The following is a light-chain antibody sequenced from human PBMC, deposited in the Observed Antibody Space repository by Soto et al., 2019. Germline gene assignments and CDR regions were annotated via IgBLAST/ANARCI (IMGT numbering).Light chain of an antibody. J-gene: IGKJ4*01. CDR1: QGINSW. CDR3: QQTNRFPPA. Sequence: DIQMTQSPSSVSASVGDRVTITCRASQGINSWLAWYQQKPGKAPKLLIYAASRLQSGVPARFSGSGSGADFPLTISSLQPEYSATYYCQQTNRFPPAFGGGTKVEIK. CDR2: AAS. V-gene: IGKV1-12*01.